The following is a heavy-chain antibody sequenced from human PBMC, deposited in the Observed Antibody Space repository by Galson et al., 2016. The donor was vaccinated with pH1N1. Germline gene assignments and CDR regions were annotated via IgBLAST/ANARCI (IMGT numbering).Heavy chain of an antibody. CDR2: MSGSGDNT. Sequence: SLRLSCAASGFTFTSHAMTWVRQAPGKGLEWVSTMSGSGDNTYYADSVKGRLIIPKDISKNTLYLKMYSLRGEETALYYCAKPNCASSRCYYHFHGWGQGTTVTVSS. CDR3: AKPNCASSRCYYHFHG. CDR1: GFTFTSHA. D-gene: IGHD2-15*01. V-gene: IGHV3-23*01. J-gene: IGHJ6*02.